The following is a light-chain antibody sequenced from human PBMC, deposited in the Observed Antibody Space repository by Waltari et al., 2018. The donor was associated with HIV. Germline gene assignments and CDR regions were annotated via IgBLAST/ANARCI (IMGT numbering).Light chain of an antibody. CDR3: QQYNTFPLT. CDR2: KAS. J-gene: IGKJ4*01. V-gene: IGKV1-5*03. CDR1: QCSRSW. Sequence: DIQMTQYHSTLSATVGDTFTHTCPASQCSRSWLAWYQQKRGKAPRLLIYKASSLENGVPSRFSGSGSGTDFSLTISDVQPDDFATYYCQQYNTFPLTFGGGTKMEIK.